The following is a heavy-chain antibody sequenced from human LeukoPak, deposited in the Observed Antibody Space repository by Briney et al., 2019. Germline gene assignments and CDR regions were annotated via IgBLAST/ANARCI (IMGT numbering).Heavy chain of an antibody. CDR2: IYYSGST. Sequence: SETLSLTCTVSGGSINSYYWSWIRQPPGKGLEWIGYIYYSGSTNYNPSLKSRVTISLDTSKNQFSLNLSSVTAADTAVYYCARHGGLVSGTYHDYWGQGTLVTVSS. D-gene: IGHD1-26*01. V-gene: IGHV4-59*08. CDR1: GGSINSYY. J-gene: IGHJ4*02. CDR3: ARHGGLVSGTYHDY.